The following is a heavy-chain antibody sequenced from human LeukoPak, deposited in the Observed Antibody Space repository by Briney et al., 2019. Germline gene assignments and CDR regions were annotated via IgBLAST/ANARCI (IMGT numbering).Heavy chain of an antibody. CDR3: ATIYSGSYWGIDY. Sequence: SGTLSLTCAVSGGSIGSSKWWSWVRQPPGKGLEWIRTIYYSGTTYYNPSLKSRVTISVDTSKKQFSLKLTSVTAADTAVYYCATIYSGSYWGIDYWGQGTLVTVSS. J-gene: IGHJ4*02. CDR2: IYYSGTT. V-gene: IGHV4-4*02. CDR1: GGSIGSSKW. D-gene: IGHD1-26*01.